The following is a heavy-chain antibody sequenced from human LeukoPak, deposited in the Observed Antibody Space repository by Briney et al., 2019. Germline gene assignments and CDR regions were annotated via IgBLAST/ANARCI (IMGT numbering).Heavy chain of an antibody. CDR1: GGSISSYY. D-gene: IGHD4-17*01. CDR2: IYTSGST. V-gene: IGHV4-4*07. J-gene: IGHJ5*02. Sequence: SETLSLTCTVSGGSISSYYWSWIRQPAGKGLEWIGRIYTSGSTNYNPSLKSRVTMSVDTSKNQFSLKLSSVTAADTAVYYCARDIFPTDDYGDYFPPGWFDPWGQGTLVTVSS. CDR3: ARDIFPTDDYGDYFPPGWFDP.